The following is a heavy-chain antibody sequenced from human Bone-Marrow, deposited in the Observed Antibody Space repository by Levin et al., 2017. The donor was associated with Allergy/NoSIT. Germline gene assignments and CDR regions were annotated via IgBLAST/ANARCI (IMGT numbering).Heavy chain of an antibody. CDR3: TTETFRANWYLND. Sequence: KGLDWVARIRSNADGGTTHYAAPVKDRFIISRDDLRYKLYLQMDGLKSEDTALYYCTTETFRANWYLNDWGRGTLVTVSS. CDR2: IRSNADGGTT. D-gene: IGHD2-15*01. V-gene: IGHV3-15*01. J-gene: IGHJ4*02.